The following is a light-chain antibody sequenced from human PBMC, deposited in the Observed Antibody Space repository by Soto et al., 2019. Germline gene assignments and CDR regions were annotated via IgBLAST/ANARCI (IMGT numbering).Light chain of an antibody. Sequence: DIQMTQSPSSLSASVGDRVTITCRASQSISTYLIWYQQKPGKAPKLLIYATSSLQSGVPSRFSGSGSGTDSTLTISSLQPEDFATYYCQQSYSTPPGTFGQGTKVDIK. J-gene: IGKJ1*01. V-gene: IGKV1-39*01. CDR2: ATS. CDR3: QQSYSTPPGT. CDR1: QSISTY.